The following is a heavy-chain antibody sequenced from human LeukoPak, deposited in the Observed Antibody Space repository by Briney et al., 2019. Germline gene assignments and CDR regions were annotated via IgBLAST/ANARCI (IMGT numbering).Heavy chain of an antibody. Sequence: SQTLSLTCTVSGGSISSGGYYWSLIRQHPGKGLEWIGYIYYSGSTYYNPSLKSRVTISVDTSKNQFSLKLSSVTAADTAVYYCAGLSSGWYEGDYWGQGTLVTVSS. CDR1: GGSISSGGYY. J-gene: IGHJ4*02. D-gene: IGHD6-19*01. CDR2: IYYSGST. V-gene: IGHV4-31*03. CDR3: AGLSSGWYEGDY.